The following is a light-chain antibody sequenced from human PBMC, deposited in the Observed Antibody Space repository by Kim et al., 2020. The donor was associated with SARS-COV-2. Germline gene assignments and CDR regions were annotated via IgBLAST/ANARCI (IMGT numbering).Light chain of an antibody. V-gene: IGKV1-33*01. Sequence: ASVGDRVPITCRASHDISSFLSWYQQKPGVAPKLVIYDASNLETGVSTRFSGSGSGTVFTLSISSLQPEDFATYFCQQYDNLPLTFGGGTKVDIK. J-gene: IGKJ4*01. CDR1: HDISSF. CDR3: QQYDNLPLT. CDR2: DAS.